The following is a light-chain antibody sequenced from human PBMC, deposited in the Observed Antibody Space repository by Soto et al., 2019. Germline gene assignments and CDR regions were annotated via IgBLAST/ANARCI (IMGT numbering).Light chain of an antibody. CDR3: NSYTTSSPYV. CDR2: DVS. CDR1: SSDIGGYDH. V-gene: IGLV2-14*01. Sequence: QSALTQPASVSGSPGQSITISCTGTSSDIGGYDHVSWYQQHPGKAPKLMIYDVSVRPSGVSDRFSGSKSANTASLTISGLQAEDEADYYCNSYTTSSPYVFGTGTKVTVL. J-gene: IGLJ1*01.